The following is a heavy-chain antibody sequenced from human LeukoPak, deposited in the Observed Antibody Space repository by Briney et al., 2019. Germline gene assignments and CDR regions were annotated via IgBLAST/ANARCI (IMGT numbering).Heavy chain of an antibody. V-gene: IGHV4-39*07. Sequence: SETLSLTCTVSGGSISSSSYYWGWIRQPPGKGLEWIGSIYYSGSTYYNPSLKSRVTISVDTSKNQFSLKLSSVTAADTAVYYCARGFVDLAFDIWGQGTMVTVSS. D-gene: IGHD5-12*01. CDR3: ARGFVDLAFDI. CDR2: IYYSGST. J-gene: IGHJ3*02. CDR1: GGSISSSSYY.